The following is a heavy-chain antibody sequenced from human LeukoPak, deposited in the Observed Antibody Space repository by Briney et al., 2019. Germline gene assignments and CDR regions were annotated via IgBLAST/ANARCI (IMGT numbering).Heavy chain of an antibody. J-gene: IGHJ6*02. Sequence: GESLKISCKGSGYSFTSYWIGWVRQMPGKGLEWMGIIYPSDSDTRYSPSFQGQVTISADKSISTAYLQWSSLKASDTAMYYCARGGYCSGGSCHWYYGMDVWGQGTTVTVSS. V-gene: IGHV5-51*01. D-gene: IGHD2-15*01. CDR3: ARGGYCSGGSCHWYYGMDV. CDR1: GYSFTSYW. CDR2: IYPSDSDT.